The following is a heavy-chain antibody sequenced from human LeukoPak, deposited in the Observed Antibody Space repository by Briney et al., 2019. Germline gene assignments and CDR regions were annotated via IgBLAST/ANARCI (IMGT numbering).Heavy chain of an antibody. CDR2: IYYSGST. Sequence: SETLSLTCTVSGGSISSSSYYWGWIRQPPGRGLEWIGSIYYSGSTYYNPSLKSRVTISVDTSKNQFSLKLSSVTAADTAVYFCTRGPPGGRISSIAVVIRSFDYWGQGILVTVSS. D-gene: IGHD3-22*01. V-gene: IGHV4-39*01. CDR3: TRGPPGGRISSIAVVIRSFDY. CDR1: GGSISSSSYY. J-gene: IGHJ4*02.